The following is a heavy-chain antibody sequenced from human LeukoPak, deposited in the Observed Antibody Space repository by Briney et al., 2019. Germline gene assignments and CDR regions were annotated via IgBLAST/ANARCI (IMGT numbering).Heavy chain of an antibody. CDR2: IYPGDSDT. D-gene: IGHD1-1*01. Sequence: GESLQISCKGSGYSFTSYWIGWVRQMPGKGLEWMGIIYPGDSDTRYSPPFQGQVTISADKSISTAYLQWSSLKASDAAMYYCARQAPTTYYYYYGMDVWGQGTTVTVSS. CDR1: GYSFTSYW. J-gene: IGHJ6*02. CDR3: ARQAPTTYYYYYGMDV. V-gene: IGHV5-51*01.